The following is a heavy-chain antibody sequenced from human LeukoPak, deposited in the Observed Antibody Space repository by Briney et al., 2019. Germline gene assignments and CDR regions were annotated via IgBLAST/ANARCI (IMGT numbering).Heavy chain of an antibody. CDR2: IKQDGSEK. Sequence: GASLRLSCAASGFTFSSYWMSWVRQAPGKGLEWVANIKQDGSEKYYVDSVKGRFTISRDNAKNSLYLQMNSLRAEDTAVYYCARAYSGYDYYFDYWGQGTLVTVSS. D-gene: IGHD5-12*01. V-gene: IGHV3-7*04. J-gene: IGHJ4*02. CDR3: ARAYSGYDYYFDY. CDR1: GFTFSSYW.